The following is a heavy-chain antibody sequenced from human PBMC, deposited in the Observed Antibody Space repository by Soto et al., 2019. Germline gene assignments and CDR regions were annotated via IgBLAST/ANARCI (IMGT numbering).Heavy chain of an antibody. V-gene: IGHV3-23*01. D-gene: IGHD3-10*01. Sequence: EVQLLESGGGLVQPGGSLRLSCEASGFTFTTYIMSWVRQAPGKGPEWVSSINNNGDRTYYADSVKGRFTISRDNSKNTMYLQLNSLRAEDTALYFCAKINYYGSGGAIWGQGALVVVSS. J-gene: IGHJ4*02. CDR3: AKINYYGSGGAI. CDR2: INNNGDRT. CDR1: GFTFTTYI.